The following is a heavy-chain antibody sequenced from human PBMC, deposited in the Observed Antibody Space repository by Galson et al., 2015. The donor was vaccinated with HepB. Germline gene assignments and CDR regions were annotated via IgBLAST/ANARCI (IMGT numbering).Heavy chain of an antibody. D-gene: IGHD6-13*01. CDR1: GYTFTGYG. V-gene: IGHV1-18*01. CDR3: ARGKGSSSWYKRHKYGMDV. CDR2: ISAYNGNT. J-gene: IGHJ6*02. Sequence: SCKASGYTFTGYGISWVRQAPGQGLEWMGWISAYNGNTNYAQKLQGRVTMTTDTSTSTAYMELRSLRSDDTAVYYCARGKGSSSWYKRHKYGMDVWGQGTTVTVSS.